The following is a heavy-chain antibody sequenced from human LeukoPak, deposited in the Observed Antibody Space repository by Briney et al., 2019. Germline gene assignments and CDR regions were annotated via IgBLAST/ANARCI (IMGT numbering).Heavy chain of an antibody. CDR2: MSAYNGNT. D-gene: IGHD1-26*01. Sequence: ASVKVSCKASGYTFTSYGISWVRRAPGQGLEWMRWMSAYNGNTNYAQKLQGRVTMTTDTSTNTAYMELRSLRSDDTAVYYCARDPQQLVGATGGGFEYWGQGTLVTVSS. CDR1: GYTFTSYG. V-gene: IGHV1-18*01. CDR3: ARDPQQLVGATGGGFEY. J-gene: IGHJ4*02.